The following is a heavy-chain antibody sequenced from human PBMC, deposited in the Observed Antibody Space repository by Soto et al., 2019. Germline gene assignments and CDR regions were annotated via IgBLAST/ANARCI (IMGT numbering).Heavy chain of an antibody. V-gene: IGHV1-69*13. CDR1: GGTFSSYA. CDR3: ARGGYDSSGYTVFDP. Sequence: SVKVSCKASGGTFSSYAISWVRQAPGQGLEWMGGIIPIFGTANYAQKFQGRVTITADESTSTAYMELSSLRSGDTAVYYCARGGYDSSGYTVFDPWGQGTLVTVSS. D-gene: IGHD3-22*01. CDR2: IIPIFGTA. J-gene: IGHJ5*02.